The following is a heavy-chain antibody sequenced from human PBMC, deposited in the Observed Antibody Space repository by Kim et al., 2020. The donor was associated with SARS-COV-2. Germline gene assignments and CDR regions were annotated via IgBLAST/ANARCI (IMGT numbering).Heavy chain of an antibody. D-gene: IGHD6-19*01. CDR3: ARLGQGEQWLLQSSRAFDI. V-gene: IGHV4-39*01. CDR2: IYYSGST. J-gene: IGHJ3*02. CDR1: GGSISSITYY. Sequence: SETLSLTCTVSGGSISSITYYWGWIRQPPGKGLEWVGSIYYSGSTYYNPSLKSRVTISVDTSKNQFSLKLSSVTAADTAVYYCARLGQGEQWLLQSSRAFDIWGKGTAVTVTS.